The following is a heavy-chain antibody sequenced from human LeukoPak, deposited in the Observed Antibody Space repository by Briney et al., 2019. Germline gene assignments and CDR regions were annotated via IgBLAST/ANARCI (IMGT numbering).Heavy chain of an antibody. CDR3: ARHVRYFDYLLGYYFDY. V-gene: IGHV4-39*07. J-gene: IGHJ4*02. CDR1: GGSISSSSYY. Sequence: SETLSLTCTVSGGSISSSSYYWGWIRQPPGKGLEWIGSIYYSGSTYYNPSLKSRVTISVDTSKNQFSLKLSSVTAADTAVYYCARHVRYFDYLLGYYFDYWGRGVLVTVSS. CDR2: IYYSGST. D-gene: IGHD3-9*01.